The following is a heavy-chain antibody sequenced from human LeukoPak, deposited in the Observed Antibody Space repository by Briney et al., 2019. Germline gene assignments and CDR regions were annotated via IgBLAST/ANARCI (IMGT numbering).Heavy chain of an antibody. J-gene: IGHJ4*02. V-gene: IGHV4-59*01. Sequence: SETLSLTCTISGGSISTYYWSWIRQSPGKGLEWIGYVYSSGSTDYNPSLKSRVTISLDTSQNQFSLNVTSITTADTAVYYCARLTYSTSRYYFDFWGQGTLVTVSS. CDR2: VYSSGST. D-gene: IGHD6-13*01. CDR1: GGSISTYY. CDR3: ARLTYSTSRYYFDF.